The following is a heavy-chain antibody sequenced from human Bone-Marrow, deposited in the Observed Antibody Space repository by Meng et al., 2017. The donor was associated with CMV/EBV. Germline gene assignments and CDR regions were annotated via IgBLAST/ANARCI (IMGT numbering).Heavy chain of an antibody. CDR1: GFTFSSYS. V-gene: IGHV3-21*01. CDR3: ARETLPLWYYYGSGSQKTYYFDY. J-gene: IGHJ4*02. CDR2: ISSSSSYI. D-gene: IGHD3-10*01. Sequence: GESLKISCAASGFTFSSYSMNWVRQAPGKGLEWVSSISSSSSYIYYADSVKGRFTISRDNAKNSLYLQMNSLRAEDTAVYYCARETLPLWYYYGSGSQKTYYFDYWGQGTLVTVSS.